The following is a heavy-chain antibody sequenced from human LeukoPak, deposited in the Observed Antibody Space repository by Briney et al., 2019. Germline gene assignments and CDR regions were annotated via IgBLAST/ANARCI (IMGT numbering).Heavy chain of an antibody. CDR3: ARDEFDGSSSYYSD. J-gene: IGHJ4*02. Sequence: GTSLRLSCAPVGATSSIYGTHCVRQGPGKGPGWGAVIWYDGRNRYYADSVKGRFTISRDNSKNTHYLQLNSLRATDTAVYYCARDEFDGSSSYYSDWGQGTLVTVSS. CDR2: IWYDGRNR. V-gene: IGHV3-33*01. CDR1: GATSSIYG. D-gene: IGHD3-22*01.